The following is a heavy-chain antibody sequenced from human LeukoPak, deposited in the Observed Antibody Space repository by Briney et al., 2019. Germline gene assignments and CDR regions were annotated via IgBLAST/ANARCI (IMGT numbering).Heavy chain of an antibody. D-gene: IGHD1-26*01. V-gene: IGHV3-74*01. Sequence: GSXXLSCVASGFTFSSXXXXXVRQAPGKGXXXVSRXXXXXXGXTXXXSVXXXFXIXXDXVKNTVYQQMNSLRVEDTAVYYCARGGSYHAFDIWGQGTTLIVSS. CDR2: XXXXXXGX. CDR1: GFTFSSXX. J-gene: IGHJ3*02. CDR3: ARGGSYHAFDI.